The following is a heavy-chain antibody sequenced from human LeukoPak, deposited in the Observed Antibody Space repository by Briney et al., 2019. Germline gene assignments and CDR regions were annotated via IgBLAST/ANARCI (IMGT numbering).Heavy chain of an antibody. J-gene: IGHJ5*02. CDR3: ARELTAVTTNWFDP. CDR2: IIPIFGTA. Sequence: SVKVSCKASGGTFSSYAISWVRQAPGQGLEWMGGIIPIFGTANYAQKFQGRVTITADESTSTAYMELSSLRSEDTAVYYCARELTAVTTNWFDPWGQGTLVTVSS. D-gene: IGHD4-11*01. CDR1: GGTFSSYA. V-gene: IGHV1-69*13.